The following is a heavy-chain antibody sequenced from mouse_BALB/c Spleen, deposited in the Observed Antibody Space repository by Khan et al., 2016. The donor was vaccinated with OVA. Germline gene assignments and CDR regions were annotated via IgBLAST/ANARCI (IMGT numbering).Heavy chain of an antibody. V-gene: IGHV5-6-5*01. CDR1: GLTFSIYA. D-gene: IGHD1-2*01. CDR2: ISTGGST. Sequence: EVELVESGGGLVKPGGSLELSCAASGLTFSIYAMSWVRQTPEKRLEWVASISTGGSTYYVHSVKGRFTISRDNARNMLYLRMSSLRSEDTAMYYCSRGDYHGRGYFDVWGAGTLGTVSS. J-gene: IGHJ1*01. CDR3: SRGDYHGRGYFDV.